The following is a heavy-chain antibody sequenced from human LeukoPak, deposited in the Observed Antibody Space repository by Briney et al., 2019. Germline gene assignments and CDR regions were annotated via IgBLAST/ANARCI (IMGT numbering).Heavy chain of an antibody. CDR2: IYYSGST. V-gene: IGHV4-39*01. CDR1: GGSVDSSSYY. Sequence: PSETLSLTCTVSGGSVDSSSYYWGWVRQPPGEELEWIGFIYYSGSTYYNPSLESRVTISVDTSKRQFSLNVTSVTAADTAVYYCARRISPRVFDCWGQGTLVTVSS. D-gene: IGHD3-3*02. CDR3: ARRISPRVFDC. J-gene: IGHJ4*02.